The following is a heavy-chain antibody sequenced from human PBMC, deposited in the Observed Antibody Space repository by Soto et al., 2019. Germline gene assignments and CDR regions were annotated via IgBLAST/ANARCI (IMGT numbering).Heavy chain of an antibody. D-gene: IGHD3-3*01. CDR1: GCSFTSYW. V-gene: IGHV5-10-1*01. CDR3: ARVFRHARAYYDFWSGYPSEMGWLAP. CDR2: MDPSDSYK. Sequence: GETLNLSCKCPGCSFTSYWISWDRQMPGRGLEWMGRMDPSDSYKNYSPSFHAYVTISADKSINTSYLHCSRMKASVTAMYYCARVFRHARAYYDFWSGYPSEMGWLAPWGQGTLVTVSS. J-gene: IGHJ5*02.